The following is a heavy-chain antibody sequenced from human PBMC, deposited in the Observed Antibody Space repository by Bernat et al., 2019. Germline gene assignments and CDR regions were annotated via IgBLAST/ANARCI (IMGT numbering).Heavy chain of an antibody. CDR2: INPNSGAT. J-gene: IGHJ6*02. CDR3: ARGLTVQGMDV. V-gene: IGHV1-2*04. Sequence: QVQLVQSGAEVKKPGASVTVSCKASQYTFTGYYLHWVRQAPGQGLEWMGWINPNSGATNYARKFQGWVTMTRDTSISTAYMEVSSLKSDDTAVYYCARGLTVQGMDVWGQGTTVTVSS. CDR1: QYTFTGYY. D-gene: IGHD4-4*01.